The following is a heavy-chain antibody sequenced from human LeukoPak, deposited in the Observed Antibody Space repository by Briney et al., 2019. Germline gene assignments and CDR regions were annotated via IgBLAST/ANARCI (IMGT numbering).Heavy chain of an antibody. CDR1: GGTFSSYA. V-gene: IGHV1-69*04. D-gene: IGHD2-15*01. J-gene: IGHJ4*02. Sequence: SVKVSCKASGGTFSSYAISWVRQAPGQGLEWMGRIIPILGIANYAQKFQGRVTITADKSTSTAYMELSSLRSEDTAVYYCARGSGIYCSGGSCYHYWGQGTLVTVSS. CDR2: IIPILGIA. CDR3: ARGSGIYCSGGSCYHY.